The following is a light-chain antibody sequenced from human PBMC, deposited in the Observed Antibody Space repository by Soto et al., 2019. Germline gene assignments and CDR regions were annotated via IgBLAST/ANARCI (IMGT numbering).Light chain of an antibody. J-gene: IGKJ5*01. V-gene: IGKV1-39*01. Sequence: DVQMAQSPSSLSASVGDRVTITCRASQPISNYLNWYQQKVGEAPKVLIFGASSLQSGAPSRFSGSRYGTDFTLVINNLHPDDFATYYFQQTHAVPPAFGQGTRLEIK. CDR2: GAS. CDR3: QQTHAVPPA. CDR1: QPISNY.